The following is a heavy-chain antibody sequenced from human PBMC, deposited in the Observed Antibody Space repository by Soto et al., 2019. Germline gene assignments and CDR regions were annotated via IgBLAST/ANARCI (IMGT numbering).Heavy chain of an antibody. V-gene: IGHV3-30-3*01. J-gene: IGHJ4*02. Sequence: GGSMRLSSAASGFTFSSYAMHWVRQAPGKGLEWVAVISYDGSNKYYADSVKGRFTISRDNSKNTLYLQMNSLRAEDTAVYYCASLYSSSWSDFDYWGQGTLVTVSS. CDR1: GFTFSSYA. CDR2: ISYDGSNK. D-gene: IGHD6-13*01. CDR3: ASLYSSSWSDFDY.